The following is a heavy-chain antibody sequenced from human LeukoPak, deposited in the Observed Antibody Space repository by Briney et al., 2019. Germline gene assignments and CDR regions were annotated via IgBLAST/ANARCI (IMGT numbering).Heavy chain of an antibody. CDR1: GLTFGDYA. J-gene: IGHJ4*02. V-gene: IGHV3-49*04. D-gene: IGHD4-17*01. CDR2: IRSKAYGGTT. Sequence: PGGSLRLSCTASGLTFGDYAMSWVRQAPGKGLEWVGFIRSKAYGGTTEYAASVKGRFTISRDDSKSIAYLQMNSLKTEDTAVYYCTRAPYGDSFDYWGQGTLVTVSS. CDR3: TRAPYGDSFDY.